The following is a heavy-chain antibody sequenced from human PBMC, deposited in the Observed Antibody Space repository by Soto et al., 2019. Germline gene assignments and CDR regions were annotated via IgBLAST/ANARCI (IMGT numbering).Heavy chain of an antibody. CDR2: IYPTGTT. CDR3: ARAPPGPSPRWVL. J-gene: IGHJ6*02. V-gene: IGHV4-30-2*06. Sequence: QLQLRESGSGLVKPSETLSLTCTVSGGSISSGGYSWSWIRQSPEKGLEWLGCIYPTGTTYYHPSLKCRVTISVDTSRNQFSLNLTSVTAADTAVYFCARAPPGPSPRWVLWGQGTTVTVSS. D-gene: IGHD3-10*01. CDR1: GGSISSGGYS.